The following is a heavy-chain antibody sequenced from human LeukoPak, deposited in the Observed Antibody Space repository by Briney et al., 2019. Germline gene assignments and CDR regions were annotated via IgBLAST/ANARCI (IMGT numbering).Heavy chain of an antibody. J-gene: IGHJ4*02. CDR1: GGSFSGYY. V-gene: IGHV4-34*01. CDR3: AREARGRPFDY. D-gene: IGHD6-6*01. CDR2: INHSGST. Sequence: SETLSLTCAVYGGSFSGYYWSWIRQPPGKGLEWIGEINHSGSTNYNPSLKSRVTISVDTSKNQFSLKLSSVTAADTAVYYCAREARGRPFDYWGQGTLVTVSS.